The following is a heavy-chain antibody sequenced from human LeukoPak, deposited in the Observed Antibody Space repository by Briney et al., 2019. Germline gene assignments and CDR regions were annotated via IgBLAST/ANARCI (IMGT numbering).Heavy chain of an antibody. CDR2: IIPIFGTA. CDR3: AQTYYYDSSGHGASAFDI. D-gene: IGHD3-22*01. Sequence: SVKVSCKASGDTFSSYAISWVRQAPGQGLEWMGGIIPIFGTANYAQKFQGRVTITADESTSTAYMELSSLRSEDTAVYYCAQTYYYDSSGHGASAFDIWGQGTMVTVSS. CDR1: GDTFSSYA. V-gene: IGHV1-69*13. J-gene: IGHJ3*02.